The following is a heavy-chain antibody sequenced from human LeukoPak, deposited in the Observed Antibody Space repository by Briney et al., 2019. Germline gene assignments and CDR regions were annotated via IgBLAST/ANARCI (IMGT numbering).Heavy chain of an antibody. CDR2: IYHSGST. J-gene: IGHJ4*02. V-gene: IGHV4-30-2*01. CDR3: ASTGYSTH. D-gene: IGHD6-13*01. CDR1: GGSISSGGYS. Sequence: SETLSLTCAVSGGSISSGGYSWSWIRQPPGKGLEWIGYIYHSGSTYYNPSLKSRVTISVDRSKNQFSLKLSSVTAADTAVYYCASTGYSTHWGQGTLVTVSS.